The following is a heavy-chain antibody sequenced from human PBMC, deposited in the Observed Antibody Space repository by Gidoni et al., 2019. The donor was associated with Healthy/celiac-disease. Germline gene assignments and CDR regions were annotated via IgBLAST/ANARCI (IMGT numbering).Heavy chain of an antibody. CDR3: ARTYYDLWSGLPNWFDP. D-gene: IGHD3-3*01. J-gene: IGHJ5*02. CDR1: GFTVSSNY. V-gene: IGHV3-53*01. CDR2: ISSGGST. Sequence: EVQLVESGGGLIQPGGSLRLSCAASGFTVSSNYMRWVRQAPGTGLEWVSVISSGGSTYYAYSVKGRFTISRYKSKNTLYLQMNSLRAEDTAVYYCARTYYDLWSGLPNWFDPWGQGTLVTVSS.